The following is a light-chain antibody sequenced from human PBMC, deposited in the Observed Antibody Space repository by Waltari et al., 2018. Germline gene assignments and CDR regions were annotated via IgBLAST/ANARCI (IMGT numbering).Light chain of an antibody. V-gene: IGKV1-33*01. J-gene: IGKJ1*01. CDR3: QHFLNCPWT. CDR1: QDIGDY. CDR2: DPS. Sequence: DIPMTQSPPSLPASIGDRVPITCQATQDIGDYLSWYQQKPGKAPSILISDPSTLKVGVPSRCSGSGAGTRVVLTITDLQPEDLGTCYCQHFLNCPWTFGQGTKVKI.